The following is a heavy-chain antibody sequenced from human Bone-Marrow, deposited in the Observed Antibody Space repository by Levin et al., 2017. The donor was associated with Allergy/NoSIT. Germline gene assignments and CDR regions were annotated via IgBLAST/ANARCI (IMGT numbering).Heavy chain of an antibody. Sequence: PGGSLRLSCAASGFSFSDYGMQWVRQAPGKGLEWVADISYDGSSEQYADSVKGRFTISRDSSKNTVYLEMNSLSVEDTATYYCTKHFLVRFRIPGPIDNWGQGILVTVSS. D-gene: IGHD3-3*01. V-gene: IGHV3-30*18. CDR3: TKHFLVRFRIPGPIDN. CDR2: ISYDGSSE. CDR1: GFSFSDYG. J-gene: IGHJ4*02.